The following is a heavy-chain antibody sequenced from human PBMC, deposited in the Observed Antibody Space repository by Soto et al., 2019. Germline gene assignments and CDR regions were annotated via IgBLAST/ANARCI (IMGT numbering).Heavy chain of an antibody. J-gene: IGHJ6*02. CDR2: IYHSGST. V-gene: IGHV4-30-2*01. D-gene: IGHD3-9*01. Sequence: LSLTCAVSGGSISSGGYSWSWIRQPPGKGLEWIGYIYHSGSTYYNPSLKSRVTISVDRSKNQFSLKLSSVTAADTAVYYCAREGRGRLDDILTGYYTGRLYYGMDVWGQGTTVTV. CDR1: GGSISSGGYS. CDR3: AREGRGRLDDILTGYYTGRLYYGMDV.